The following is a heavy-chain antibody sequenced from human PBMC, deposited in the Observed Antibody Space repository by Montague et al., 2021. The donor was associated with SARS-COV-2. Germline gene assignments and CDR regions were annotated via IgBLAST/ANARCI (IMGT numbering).Heavy chain of an antibody. CDR1: GGSFSGYY. V-gene: IGHV4-34*01. CDR3: ARARPSVVVVAATAFDI. J-gene: IGHJ3*02. Sequence: SETLSLTCAVYGGSFSGYYWSWIRQPPGKGLEWIGEINHSGSTNYNPSLKSRVTISVDTSKNQSSLKLSSVTAADTAVYYCARARPSVVVVAATAFDIWGQGTMVTVSS. CDR2: INHSGST. D-gene: IGHD2-15*01.